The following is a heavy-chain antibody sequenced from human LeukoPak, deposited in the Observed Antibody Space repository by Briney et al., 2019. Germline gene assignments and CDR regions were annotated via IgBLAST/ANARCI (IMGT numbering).Heavy chain of an antibody. D-gene: IGHD2-2*01. CDR1: GGSFSGYY. CDR2: INHSGST. J-gene: IGHJ3*02. V-gene: IGHV4-34*01. Sequence: SETLSLTCAVYGGSFSGYYWSWIRQPPGKGLEWIGEINHSGSTNYNPSLKSRVTISVDTSKNQFSLKLSSVTAADTAVYYCARDATTTWAFDIWGQGTMVTVSS. CDR3: ARDATTTWAFDI.